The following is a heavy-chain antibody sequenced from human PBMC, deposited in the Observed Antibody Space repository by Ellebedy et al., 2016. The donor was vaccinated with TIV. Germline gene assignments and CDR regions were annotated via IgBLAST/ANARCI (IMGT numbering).Heavy chain of an antibody. Sequence: GESLKISCTASGFIFRTYWMTWVRQAPGKGLEWVATTKQDGTQQYYAGSVGGRFIISRDNAKNSVYLRVNDPRDEDTAVYFCARSSSAYWYFELWGRGTLVTVSS. J-gene: IGHJ2*01. CDR1: GFIFRTYW. CDR3: ARSSSAYWYFEL. CDR2: TKQDGTQQ. V-gene: IGHV3-7*03.